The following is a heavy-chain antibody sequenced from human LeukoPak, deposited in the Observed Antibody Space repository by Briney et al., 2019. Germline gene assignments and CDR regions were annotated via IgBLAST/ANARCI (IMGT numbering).Heavy chain of an antibody. CDR1: GGSFSDNF. D-gene: IGHD1-26*01. CDR2: INHSGST. J-gene: IGHJ4*02. CDR3: ARAASSVDYSGSYSPFDY. Sequence: PSETLSLTCAVYGGSFSDNFWSWIRQPPGKGLEWIGEINHSGSTNYNPSLKTRLTISVDTSKNQFSLTLSSVTAADTAVYYCARAASSVDYSGSYSPFDYWGQGTLVSVCS. V-gene: IGHV4-34*01.